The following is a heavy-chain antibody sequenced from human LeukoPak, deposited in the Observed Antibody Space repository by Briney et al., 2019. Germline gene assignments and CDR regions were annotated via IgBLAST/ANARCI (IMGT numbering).Heavy chain of an antibody. Sequence: GGSLRLPCAASGFTFSSFAMSWVRQAPGKGLEWVSAISGSGGSTYYADSVKGRFTISRDNSKNTLYLQMNSLRAEDTAVYYCAKDVAAAGRGGAFDIWGQGTMVTVSS. V-gene: IGHV3-23*01. CDR1: GFTFSSFA. D-gene: IGHD6-13*01. CDR2: ISGSGGST. CDR3: AKDVAAAGRGGAFDI. J-gene: IGHJ3*02.